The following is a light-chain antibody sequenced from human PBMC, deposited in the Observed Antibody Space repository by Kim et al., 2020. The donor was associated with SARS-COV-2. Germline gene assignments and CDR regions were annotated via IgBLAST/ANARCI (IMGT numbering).Light chain of an antibody. CDR3: QQYGTSQFT. CDR2: GAS. V-gene: IGKV3-20*01. Sequence: EIVLTQTPGTLSLSPGERATLSCRASETVSSTNLAWYQQKPGQAPRLLIYGASSRATGTPDRFSGSGSGTDFTLTNSRLEPEDFAVYYCQQYGTSQFTFGQGTKLEI. CDR1: ETVSSTN. J-gene: IGKJ2*01.